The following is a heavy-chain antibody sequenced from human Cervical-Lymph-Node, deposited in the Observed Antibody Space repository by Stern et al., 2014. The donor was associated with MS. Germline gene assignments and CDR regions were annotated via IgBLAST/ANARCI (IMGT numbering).Heavy chain of an antibody. Sequence: VQLVESGGGLVQPGRSLTLSCAASGFTFEDYAMHWVRQAPGKGLEWVSGIAWNSNAIGYADSVRVRFIVSRDNARNTLYLQMDSLRAEDTAVYYCVKDRRPLLYRSLDFWGRGTLVTVSS. CDR3: VKDRRPLLYRSLDF. D-gene: IGHD6-19*01. V-gene: IGHV3-9*01. CDR1: GFTFEDYA. CDR2: IAWNSNAI. J-gene: IGHJ4*02.